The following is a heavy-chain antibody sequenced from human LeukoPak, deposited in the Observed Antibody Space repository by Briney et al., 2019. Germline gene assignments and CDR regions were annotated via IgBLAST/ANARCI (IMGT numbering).Heavy chain of an antibody. Sequence: PGGSLRLSCAASGFTFSSYNMNWVRQAPGKGLEWVSSISSTSSYINYADSVKGRFTISRDKAKNSLYLQMNSLRAEDTAVYYCASRGLDYWGQGTLVTVSS. CDR3: ASRGLDY. CDR1: GFTFSSYN. CDR2: ISSTSSYI. D-gene: IGHD3-16*01. V-gene: IGHV3-21*01. J-gene: IGHJ4*02.